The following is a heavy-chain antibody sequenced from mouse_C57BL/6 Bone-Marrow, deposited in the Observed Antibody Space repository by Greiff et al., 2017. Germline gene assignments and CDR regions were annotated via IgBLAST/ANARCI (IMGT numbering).Heavy chain of an antibody. Sequence: QVQLQQSGAELARPGASVKLSCKASGYTFTSYGISWVKQRTGQGLEWIGEIYPRSGNTYYNEKFKGKATLTADKSSSTAYMELRSLTSEDSAVYFCARGHPLGLPSYYAMDYWGQGTSVTVSS. J-gene: IGHJ4*01. CDR1: GYTFTSYG. D-gene: IGHD2-2*01. CDR2: IYPRSGNT. CDR3: ARGHPLGLPSYYAMDY. V-gene: IGHV1-81*01.